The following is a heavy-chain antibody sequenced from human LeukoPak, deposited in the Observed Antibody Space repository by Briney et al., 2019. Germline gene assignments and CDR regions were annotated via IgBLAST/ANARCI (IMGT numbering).Heavy chain of an antibody. V-gene: IGHV3-9*01. J-gene: IGHJ4*02. D-gene: IGHD3-3*01. CDR2: ISWNSGSI. CDR3: AKGPLAVSPYWSGYYYFDY. Sequence: GRSLRLSCAASGFTFDDYAMHWVRQAPGKGLEWVSGISWNSGSIGYADSVKGRFTISRDNAKNSLYLQMNSLRAEDTALYYCAKGPLAVSPYWSGYYYFDYWGQGTLVSLSS. CDR1: GFTFDDYA.